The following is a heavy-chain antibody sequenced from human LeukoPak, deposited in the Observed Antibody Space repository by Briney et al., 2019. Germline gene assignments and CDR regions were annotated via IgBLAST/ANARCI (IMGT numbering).Heavy chain of an antibody. J-gene: IGHJ4*02. V-gene: IGHV3-7*01. Sequence: PGGSLRLSCTASGLAFSTYWMSWVRQAPGKGLEWVANIKEDGSEKYYVDSVKGRFTISRDNAKNSLYLQMNSLRAEDTAVYYCGVVYWGQGTLVIVSS. CDR2: IKEDGSEK. CDR3: GVVY. CDR1: GLAFSTYW.